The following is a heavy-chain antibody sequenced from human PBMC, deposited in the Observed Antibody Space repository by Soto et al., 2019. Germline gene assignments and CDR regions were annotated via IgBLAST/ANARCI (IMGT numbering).Heavy chain of an antibody. Sequence: GGSLRLSCAASGFTFSSYAMSWVRQAPGKGLEWVSAISGSGGSTYYADSVKGRFTISRDNSKNTLYLQMNSLRAEDTAVYYCAKEGHYDILTGYYRRVRASGMDVWGQGTTVTVSS. V-gene: IGHV3-23*01. CDR1: GFTFSSYA. J-gene: IGHJ6*02. CDR3: AKEGHYDILTGYYRRVRASGMDV. CDR2: ISGSGGST. D-gene: IGHD3-9*01.